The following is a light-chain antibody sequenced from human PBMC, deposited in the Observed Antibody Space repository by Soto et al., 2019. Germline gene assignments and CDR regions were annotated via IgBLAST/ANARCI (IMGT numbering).Light chain of an antibody. CDR2: GAS. V-gene: IGKV3-15*01. Sequence: EIVLTQSPGTLSFSPGERATLSCRASQSVSSNLAWYQQKPGQAPRLLIYGASTRATGIPARFSGSGSGTEFTLTISSLQSEDFAVYYCQQYNNWPVTFGGGTKVDIK. CDR1: QSVSSN. J-gene: IGKJ4*01. CDR3: QQYNNWPVT.